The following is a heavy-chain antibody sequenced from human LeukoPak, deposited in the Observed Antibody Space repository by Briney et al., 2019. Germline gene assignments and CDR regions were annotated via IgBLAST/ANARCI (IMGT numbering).Heavy chain of an antibody. CDR2: ISAYNGNT. Sequence: ASVKVSCKASGYTFTSYGISWVRQAPGQGLEWMGWISAYNGNTNYAQKFQGRVTITRNTSISTAYMELSSLRSEDTAVYYCAREDYYDSGSIDYWGQGTLVTVSS. CDR3: AREDYYDSGSIDY. J-gene: IGHJ4*02. D-gene: IGHD3-22*01. V-gene: IGHV1-18*01. CDR1: GYTFTSYG.